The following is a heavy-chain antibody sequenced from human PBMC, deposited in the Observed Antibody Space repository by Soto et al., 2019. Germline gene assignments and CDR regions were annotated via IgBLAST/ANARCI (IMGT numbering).Heavy chain of an antibody. Sequence: GGSLRLSCAASACTFRSYAMSWVRQAPGKGLEWVSAITASADTTYYADSVKGRFTISRDNSKNTLYLRMNSLRAEDTAVYYCAKFRPLRDCTSTSCLGAFDIWGQGTMVTVSS. CDR3: AKFRPLRDCTSTSCLGAFDI. D-gene: IGHD2-2*01. CDR2: ITASADTT. V-gene: IGHV3-23*01. J-gene: IGHJ3*02. CDR1: ACTFRSYA.